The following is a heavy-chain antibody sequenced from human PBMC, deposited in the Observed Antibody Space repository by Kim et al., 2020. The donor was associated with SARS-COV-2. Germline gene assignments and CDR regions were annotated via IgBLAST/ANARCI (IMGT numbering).Heavy chain of an antibody. J-gene: IGHJ4*02. D-gene: IGHD5-18*01. CDR3: ASAYSYDIYYFDY. Sequence: YATSVKGQFTISRDNSMNTLYLQMNSLRAEDTAVYYCASAYSYDIYYFDYWGQGTLVTVSS. V-gene: IGHV3-33*01.